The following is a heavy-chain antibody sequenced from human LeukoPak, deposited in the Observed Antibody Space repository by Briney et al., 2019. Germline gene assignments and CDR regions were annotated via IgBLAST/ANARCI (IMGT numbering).Heavy chain of an antibody. CDR3: VKQQLASFQH. CDR1: GFTFSSYW. D-gene: IGHD6-13*01. J-gene: IGHJ1*01. CDR2: IKQDGSEK. Sequence: GGALRISCAASGFTFSSYWMSWVRQAPGKGLEWVANIKQDGSEKYYVDSVKGRFTISRDNAKNSLYLQMNSLRAEDTAVYYCVKQQLASFQHWGQGTLVTVSS. V-gene: IGHV3-7*01.